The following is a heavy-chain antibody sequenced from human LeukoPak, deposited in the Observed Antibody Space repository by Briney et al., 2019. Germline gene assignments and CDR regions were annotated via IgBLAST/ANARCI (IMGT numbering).Heavy chain of an antibody. CDR3: VRERNNSWSGHHSIFDS. J-gene: IGHJ4*02. Sequence: GGSLRLSCAVSGFIFSDHWMHWVRQAPGKGLVWLSRINNDGSSTIYADSVKGRFTFSRDNAENTLFLEMSSLRVEDTAVYYCVRERNNSWSGHHSIFDSWGQGTLVTVSS. D-gene: IGHD3-3*01. CDR2: INNDGSST. CDR1: GFIFSDHW. V-gene: IGHV3-74*01.